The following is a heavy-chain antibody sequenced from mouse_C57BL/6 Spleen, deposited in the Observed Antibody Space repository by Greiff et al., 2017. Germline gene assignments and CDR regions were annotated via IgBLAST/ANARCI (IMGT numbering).Heavy chain of an antibody. CDR1: GYTFTSYW. J-gene: IGHJ3*01. Sequence: QVQLQQPGAELVRPGSSVKLSCKASGYTFTSYWMHWVKQRPIQGLEWIGNIDPSDSETHYNQKFKDKATLTVDKSSSTAYMQLSSRTSEDYAVYYCARDYGSRRDWFAYWGQGTLVTVSA. CDR2: IDPSDSET. D-gene: IGHD1-1*01. V-gene: IGHV1-52*01. CDR3: ARDYGSRRDWFAY.